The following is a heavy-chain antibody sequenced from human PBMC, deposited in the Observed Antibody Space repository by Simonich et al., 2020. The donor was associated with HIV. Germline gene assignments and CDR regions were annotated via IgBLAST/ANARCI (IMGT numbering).Heavy chain of an antibody. Sequence: QVQLVQSGAEVKKPGASVKVSCKASGYTFTDYYMHGVRQAPGQGLEWMGGTTHFLGIANYAQKFQGRVTMTADKYTSTAYMELSSLRSEDTAVYYCARLNGRAFDIWGQGTMVTVSS. CDR2: TTHFLGIA. J-gene: IGHJ3*02. V-gene: IGHV1-69*10. D-gene: IGHD2-8*01. CDR3: ARLNGRAFDI. CDR1: GYTFTDYY.